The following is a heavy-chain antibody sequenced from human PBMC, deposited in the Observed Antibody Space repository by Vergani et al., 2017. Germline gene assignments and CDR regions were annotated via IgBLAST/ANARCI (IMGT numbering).Heavy chain of an antibody. Sequence: QVQLQESGPGLVKPSETLSLTCTVSGGSISSYYWSWIRQPPGKGLEWIGYIYYSGSTNYNPSLKSRVTISVDTSKNQFSLKLSSVTAAVTAVYYCAAAASLDYYYYMDVWGKGTTVTVSS. CDR2: IYYSGST. D-gene: IGHD2-2*01. J-gene: IGHJ6*03. CDR1: GGSISSYY. CDR3: AAAASLDYYYYMDV. V-gene: IGHV4-59*01.